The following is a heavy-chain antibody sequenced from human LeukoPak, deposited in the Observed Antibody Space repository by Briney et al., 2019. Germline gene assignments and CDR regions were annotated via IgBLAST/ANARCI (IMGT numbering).Heavy chain of an antibody. V-gene: IGHV3-15*01. CDR3: TTVWPELIAAPLNYFDY. CDR2: IKSKTDGGTT. J-gene: IGHJ4*02. D-gene: IGHD6-6*01. CDR1: GFTFSNAW. Sequence: PGGSLRLSCAASGFTFSNAWMSWVRQAPGKGLEWVGRIKSKTDGGTTDYAAPVKGRFTISRDDSKNTLYLQMNSLKTEDTAVYYCTTVWPELIAAPLNYFDYWGQGTLVTVSS.